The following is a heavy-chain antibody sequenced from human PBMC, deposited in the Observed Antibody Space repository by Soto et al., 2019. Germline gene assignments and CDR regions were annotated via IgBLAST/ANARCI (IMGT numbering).Heavy chain of an antibody. J-gene: IGHJ6*02. Sequence: QVTVKESGPTLAKPTQTLTLTCSFTGFSLSSSGAGVGWFRQSPGKALEWLALIYWNDEIRYSPSLASRLTITKDTSKDQVVLTLTDLGPVDTATYYCSHLVLRGFSVYTHGWDVWGQGTTVTVSS. CDR2: IYWNDEI. D-gene: IGHD2-15*01. CDR1: GFSLSSSGAG. V-gene: IGHV2-5*01. CDR3: SHLVLRGFSVYTHGWDV.